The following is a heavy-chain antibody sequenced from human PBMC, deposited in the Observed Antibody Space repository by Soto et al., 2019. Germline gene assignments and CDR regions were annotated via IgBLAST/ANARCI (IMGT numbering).Heavy chain of an antibody. CDR3: ARDGDGYNY. J-gene: IGHJ4*02. D-gene: IGHD5-12*01. CDR2: IYSSGST. Sequence: QVQLQESGPGLVKPSETLSLTCTVSGGSVSSGSYYWSWIRQPPGKGLEWIGYIYSSGSTSYNPSLKSRATGSVDTSTNQFSLRLSSVTAADTAVYYCARDGDGYNYWGQGTLVTVSS. V-gene: IGHV4-61*01. CDR1: GGSVSSGSYY.